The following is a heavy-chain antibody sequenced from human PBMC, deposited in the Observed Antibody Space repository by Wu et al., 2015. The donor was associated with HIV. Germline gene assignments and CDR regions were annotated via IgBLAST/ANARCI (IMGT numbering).Heavy chain of an antibody. CDR1: GYTFTGYY. V-gene: IGHV1-2*02. J-gene: IGHJ5*01. Sequence: QVQLVQSGAEVKKPGASVKVSCKASGYTFTGYYMHWVRQAPGQGLEWMGWINPNSGGTNYAQKFQGRVTMTRDTSISTAYMELSRLRSDDTAVYYCARASMVRGVTNWFDPWGRGTAGHPSPQ. CDR3: ARASMVRGVTNWFDP. CDR2: INPNSGGT. D-gene: IGHD3-10*01.